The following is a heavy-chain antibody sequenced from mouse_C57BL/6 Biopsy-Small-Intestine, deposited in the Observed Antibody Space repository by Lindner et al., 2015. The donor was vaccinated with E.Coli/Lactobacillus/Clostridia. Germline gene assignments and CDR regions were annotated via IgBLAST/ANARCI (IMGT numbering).Heavy chain of an antibody. D-gene: IGHD1-1*01. Sequence: VQLQESGPELVKPGASVKISCKASGYAFSSSWMNWVKQRLGKGLEWIGRIYPGDGDTDYNGKFKGKATLTADKSSSTAYMQLSSLTSEDSAVYFCARSGNYYGTSRGYFDVWGTGTTVTVSS. CDR1: GYAFSSSW. CDR2: IYPGDGDT. CDR3: ARSGNYYGTSRGYFDV. J-gene: IGHJ1*03. V-gene: IGHV1-82*01.